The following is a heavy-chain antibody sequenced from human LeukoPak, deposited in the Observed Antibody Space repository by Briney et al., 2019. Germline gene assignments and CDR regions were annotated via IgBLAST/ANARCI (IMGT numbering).Heavy chain of an antibody. J-gene: IGHJ5*02. CDR2: INPNSGGT. D-gene: IGHD3-22*01. CDR1: GYTFTGYY. V-gene: IGHV1-2*02. Sequence: ASVKVSCKASGYTFTGYYMHWVRQAPGQGLEWMGWINPNSGGTNYAQKFQGRVTMTRDTSISTAYMELSRLRSDDTAVYYCARESGDSSGYYYFGWFDPWGQGTLVTVSS. CDR3: ARESGDSSGYYYFGWFDP.